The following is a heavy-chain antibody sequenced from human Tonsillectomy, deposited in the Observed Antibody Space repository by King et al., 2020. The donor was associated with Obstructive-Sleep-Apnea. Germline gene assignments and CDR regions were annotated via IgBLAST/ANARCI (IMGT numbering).Heavy chain of an antibody. Sequence: VQLVESGGGVVQPGRSLRLSCAASGFTFSSYAMHWVRQAPGKGLEWVAVISYDGSNKYYADSVKGRFTISRDNSKNTLYLQMNSLRAEDTAVYYCARDHYDSSGYGYFVYWGQGTLVTVSS. CDR2: ISYDGSNK. J-gene: IGHJ4*02. D-gene: IGHD3-22*01. CDR3: ARDHYDSSGYGYFVY. CDR1: GFTFSSYA. V-gene: IGHV3-30*04.